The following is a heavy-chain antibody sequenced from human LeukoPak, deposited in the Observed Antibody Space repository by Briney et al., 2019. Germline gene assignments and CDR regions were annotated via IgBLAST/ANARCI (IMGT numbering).Heavy chain of an antibody. CDR2: IKNDGSEK. CDR1: GFPFSTYW. CDR3: TRDSGMTGYDLLDY. V-gene: IGHV3-7*01. Sequence: GGSLRLSCAASGFPFSTYWITWVRQAPGKGLEWVANIKNDGSEKYYVDSVKGRFTISRDNAENSLFLQMNSLRVEDTAIYYCTRDSGMTGYDLLDYWGQGTLVTVSS. D-gene: IGHD5-12*01. J-gene: IGHJ4*02.